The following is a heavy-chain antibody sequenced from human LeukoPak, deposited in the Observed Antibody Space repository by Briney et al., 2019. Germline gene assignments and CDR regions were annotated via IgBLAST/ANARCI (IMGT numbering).Heavy chain of an antibody. CDR3: ARGFGVYYGSGSYLY. V-gene: IGHV4-34*01. CDR1: GGSFSGYY. CDR2: INHSGST. D-gene: IGHD3-10*01. Sequence: SETLSLTCPVYGGSFSGYYWSWIRQPPGKGLEWIGEINHSGSTNYNPSLKSRVTISVDTSKNQFSLKLSSVTAADTAVYYCARGFGVYYGSGSYLYWGQGTLVTVSS. J-gene: IGHJ4*02.